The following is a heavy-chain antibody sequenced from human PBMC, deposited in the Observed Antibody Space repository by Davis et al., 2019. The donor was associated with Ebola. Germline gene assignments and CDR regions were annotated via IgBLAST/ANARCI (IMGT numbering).Heavy chain of an antibody. D-gene: IGHD2-8*02. J-gene: IGHJ4*02. Sequence: PGGPLRLPCAASGFTSSSYGIHWFGQAQDKGLGWVAFMRNAENTKYYGDSVRGRFTISRDNSKSTLFLQMNDLRPEDTAIYYCAKDVVASWCNYFDSWGQGTLVTVSS. CDR3: AKDVVASWCNYFDS. V-gene: IGHV3-30*02. CDR1: GFTSSSYG. CDR2: MRNAENTK.